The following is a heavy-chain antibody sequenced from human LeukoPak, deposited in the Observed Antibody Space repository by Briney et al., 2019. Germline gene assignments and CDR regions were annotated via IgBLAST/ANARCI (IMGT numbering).Heavy chain of an antibody. CDR3: ARGGGRFRGWFDP. Sequence: GGSLRLSCAASGFTFSSYAMSWVRQAPGKGLEWVSAISGSGGSTYYADSVKGRFTISRDNAKNSLYLQMNSLRAEDTAVYFCARGGGRFRGWFDPWGQGTLVTVSS. D-gene: IGHD1-26*01. CDR2: ISGSGGST. J-gene: IGHJ5*02. CDR1: GFTFSSYA. V-gene: IGHV3-23*01.